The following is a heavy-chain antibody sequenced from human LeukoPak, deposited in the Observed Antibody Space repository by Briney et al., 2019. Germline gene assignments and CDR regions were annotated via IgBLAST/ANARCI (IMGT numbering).Heavy chain of an antibody. J-gene: IGHJ4*02. CDR2: ISGSGGST. CDR1: GFTFSSYA. Sequence: GGSLRLSCVASGFTFSSYAMSWVRQAPGKGLEWVSAISGSGGSTYYADSVKGRFTISRDNSKNTLYLQMNSLRAEDTAVYYCAKGSSGYPYYFDYWGQGTLVTVSS. D-gene: IGHD3-22*01. V-gene: IGHV3-23*01. CDR3: AKGSSGYPYYFDY.